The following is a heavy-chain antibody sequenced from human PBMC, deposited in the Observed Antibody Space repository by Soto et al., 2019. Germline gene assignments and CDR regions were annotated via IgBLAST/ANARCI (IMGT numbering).Heavy chain of an antibody. Sequence: ASVKVSCKASGYTITSYDINWVRQATGQGLEWMGWMNPNSGNTGYAQKFQGRVTMTRNTSISTAYMELSSLRAEDTAVYYCARLYYYGMDVWGQGTTVTVSS. CDR3: ARLYYYGMDV. CDR1: GYTITSYD. J-gene: IGHJ6*02. V-gene: IGHV1-8*01. CDR2: MNPNSGNT.